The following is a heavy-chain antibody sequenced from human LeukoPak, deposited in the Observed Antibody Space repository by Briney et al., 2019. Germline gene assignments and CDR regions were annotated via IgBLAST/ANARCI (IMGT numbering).Heavy chain of an antibody. Sequence: PSGTLSLTCTVSGGSISSGGYYWSWIRQHPGKGLEWIGYIYYSGSTYYNPSLKSRVTISVDTSKNQFSLKLSSVTAADTAVYYCARDIAAAGGARFDPWGQGTLVTVSS. D-gene: IGHD6-13*01. CDR3: ARDIAAAGGARFDP. V-gene: IGHV4-31*03. J-gene: IGHJ5*02. CDR1: GGSISSGGYY. CDR2: IYYSGST.